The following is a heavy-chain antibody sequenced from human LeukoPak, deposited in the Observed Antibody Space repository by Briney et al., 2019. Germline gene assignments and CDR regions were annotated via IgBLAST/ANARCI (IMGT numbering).Heavy chain of an antibody. Sequence: GGPLRLSCAASGFTFSSYAMHWVRQAPGKGLEWVAVISYDGSNKYYADSVKGRFTISRDNSKNTLYLQMNSLRAEDTAVYYCARDLGVYYDSSGPGGYWGQGTLVTVSS. D-gene: IGHD3-22*01. CDR1: GFTFSSYA. CDR3: ARDLGVYYDSSGPGGY. J-gene: IGHJ4*02. V-gene: IGHV3-30-3*01. CDR2: ISYDGSNK.